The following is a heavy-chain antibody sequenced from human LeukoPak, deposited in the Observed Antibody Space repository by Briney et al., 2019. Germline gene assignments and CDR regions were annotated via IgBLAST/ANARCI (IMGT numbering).Heavy chain of an antibody. CDR1: GYTFTSYY. D-gene: IGHD3-9*01. J-gene: IGHJ4*02. CDR3: ARDGGDYDILTGYYDY. V-gene: IGHV1-46*01. Sequence: ASVKVSCKASGYTFTSYYMHWARQAPGQGLEWMGIINPSGGSTSYAQKFQGRVTMTRDTSTSTVYMELSSLRSEDTAVYYCARDGGDYDILTGYYDYWGQGTLVTVSS. CDR2: INPSGGST.